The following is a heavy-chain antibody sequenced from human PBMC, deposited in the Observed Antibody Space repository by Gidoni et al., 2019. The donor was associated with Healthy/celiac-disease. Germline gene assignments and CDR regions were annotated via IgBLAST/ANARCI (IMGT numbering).Heavy chain of an antibody. D-gene: IGHD5-18*01. Sequence: EVQLVESGGGLVQPGRSLRLSCAASGFPFDEYAMHWVRQAPGNGLEWVSGISWNRGSIGYADSVKGRFTISRDNAKNSLYLQMNSLRAEDTALYYCAKGTDTAMVTYFDYWGQGTLVTVSS. J-gene: IGHJ4*02. CDR2: ISWNRGSI. V-gene: IGHV3-9*01. CDR3: AKGTDTAMVTYFDY. CDR1: GFPFDEYA.